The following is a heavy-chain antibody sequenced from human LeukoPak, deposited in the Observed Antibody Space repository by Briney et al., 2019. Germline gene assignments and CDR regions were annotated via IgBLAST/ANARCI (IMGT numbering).Heavy chain of an antibody. D-gene: IGHD2-2*01. CDR2: ISGSGGST. CDR3: AKDQGYCSSTSCYGDYYYMDV. Sequence: GGSLRLSCAASGFTFSSYGMSWVRQAPGKGLEWVSAISGSGGSTYYADSVKGRFTISRDNSKNTLYLQMNSLRAEDTAVYYCAKDQGYCSSTSCYGDYYYMDVWGKGTTVTVSS. CDR1: GFTFSSYG. V-gene: IGHV3-23*01. J-gene: IGHJ6*03.